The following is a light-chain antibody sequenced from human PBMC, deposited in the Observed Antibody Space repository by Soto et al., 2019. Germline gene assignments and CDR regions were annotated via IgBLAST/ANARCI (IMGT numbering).Light chain of an antibody. J-gene: IGKJ5*01. CDR2: DAS. CDR1: QSVSSY. CDR3: QQRSNFIT. Sequence: EIVLTQSPATLSLSPGERATLSCRASQSVSSYLAWYQQKPGQAPRLLIYDASNRATGIPARFSGSGSGTDFTLTISRLESEDFAVYYCQQRSNFITFGQGTRLEI. V-gene: IGKV3-11*01.